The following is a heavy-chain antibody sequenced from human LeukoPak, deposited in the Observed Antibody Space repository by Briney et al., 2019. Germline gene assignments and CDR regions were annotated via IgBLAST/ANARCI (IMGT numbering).Heavy chain of an antibody. V-gene: IGHV4-59*01. D-gene: IGHD6-19*01. J-gene: IGHJ4*02. CDR2: IYYSGST. CDR3: ARARAVAGPKYYFDY. CDR1: GGSISSYY. Sequence: PSETLSLTCTVSGGSISSYYWSWIRQPPGKGLEWIGYIYYSGSTNYNPSLKSRVTISVDTSKNQFFLKLSSATVADTAVYYCARARAVAGPKYYFDYWGQGTLVTVSS.